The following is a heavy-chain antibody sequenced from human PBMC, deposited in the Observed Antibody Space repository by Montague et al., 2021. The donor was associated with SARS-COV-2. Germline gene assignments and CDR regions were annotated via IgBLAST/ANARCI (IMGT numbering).Heavy chain of an antibody. J-gene: IGHJ6*02. CDR1: GGSISSYY. CDR3: AREGSGRGYYYYGMDG. D-gene: IGHD3-10*01. V-gene: IGHV4-59*01. CDR2: IYYSGST. Sequence: SETLSLTCTVSGGSISSYYWSWIRQPPGKGLEWIGYIYYSGSTNYNPSLKSRVTISVDTSKNQFSLKLSSVTAADTAVYYCAREGSGRGYYYYGMDGWGQGTTVTVSS.